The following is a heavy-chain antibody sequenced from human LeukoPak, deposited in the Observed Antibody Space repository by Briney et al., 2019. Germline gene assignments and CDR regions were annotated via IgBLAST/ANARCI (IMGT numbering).Heavy chain of an antibody. CDR2: ISGDGGST. CDR1: GFTFSSYW. CDR3: AKDMSRGDY. J-gene: IGHJ4*02. V-gene: IGHV3-43*02. Sequence: PGGSLRLSCAASGFTFSSYWMSWVRQAPGKGLEWVSLISGDGGSTYYADSVKGRFTISRDNSKNSLYLQMNSLRTEDTALYYCAKDMSRGDYWGQGTLVTVSS.